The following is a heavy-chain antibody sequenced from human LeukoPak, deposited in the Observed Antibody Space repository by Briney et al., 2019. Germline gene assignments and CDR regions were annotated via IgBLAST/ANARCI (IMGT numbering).Heavy chain of an antibody. J-gene: IGHJ4*02. CDR1: GGSISSGGYY. CDR3: ARTSIAAAVDY. D-gene: IGHD6-13*01. V-gene: IGHV4-31*03. CDR2: IYYSGST. Sequence: PSQTLSLTCTVSGGSISSGGYYWSWIRQHPGKGLEWIGYIYYSGSTYYNPSLKSRVTISVDTSKNQFSLKLSSVTAADTAVYYCARTSIAAAVDYWGQGTLVTVSS.